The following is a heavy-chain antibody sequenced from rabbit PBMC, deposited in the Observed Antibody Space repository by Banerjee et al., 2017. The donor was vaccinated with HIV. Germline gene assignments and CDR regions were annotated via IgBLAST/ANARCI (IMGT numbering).Heavy chain of an antibody. Sequence: QEQLVESGGGLVQPEGSLTLTCTASGFSFSNGYVMCWVRQAPGKGLEWIACIFAGSSSNTYYASWAKGRFTISKTSSTTVTLQMTSLTAADTATYFCARDLAGVIGWNFNLWGPGTLVTVS. J-gene: IGHJ4*01. CDR3: ARDLAGVIGWNFNL. CDR1: GFSFSNGYV. D-gene: IGHD4-1*01. CDR2: IFAGSSSNT. V-gene: IGHV1S45*01.